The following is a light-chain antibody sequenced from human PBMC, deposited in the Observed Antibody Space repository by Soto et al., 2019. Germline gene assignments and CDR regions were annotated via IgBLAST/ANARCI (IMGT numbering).Light chain of an antibody. Sequence: QSVLTQPPSASGSPGQSITISCTGTSSDIGTYNLVSWYQHYPGKAPKLMIYEGIKRPSGVSNRFSGSKSGNTAFLTISGLQAEDEADYYCCSYAGSGTDNYVFGSGTKLTVL. V-gene: IGLV2-23*01. CDR3: CSYAGSGTDNYV. J-gene: IGLJ1*01. CDR2: EGI. CDR1: SSDIGTYNL.